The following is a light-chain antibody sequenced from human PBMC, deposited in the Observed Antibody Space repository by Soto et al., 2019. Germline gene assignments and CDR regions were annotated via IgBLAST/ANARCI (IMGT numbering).Light chain of an antibody. CDR2: EVS. J-gene: IGLJ2*01. CDR3: SSYTSSSTLGV. CDR1: SSDVGGYNY. V-gene: IGLV2-14*01. Sequence: QSALTQPASVSGSPGQSITISCTGTSSDVGGYNYVSWYQQHPGKAPKLMIYEVSNRPSGVSNRFSGSKSGNTASLTISGLQAEDEADYFCSSYTSSSTLGVFGGGTKRSGL.